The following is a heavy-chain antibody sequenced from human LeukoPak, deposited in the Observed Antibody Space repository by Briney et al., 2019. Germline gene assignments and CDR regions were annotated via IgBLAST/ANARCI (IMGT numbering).Heavy chain of an antibody. Sequence: GGSLRLSCTPSGFTFSDYSMNWVRQAPGKGLEWVSSISTSSTYTFYADSAKGRFTISRDNRKNSLYLQMSSLTAEDTAVYYCARDASGFYLYYYMDVWGKGTTVTVSS. V-gene: IGHV3-21*01. D-gene: IGHD6-25*01. CDR3: ARDASGFYLYYYMDV. J-gene: IGHJ6*03. CDR1: GFTFSDYS. CDR2: ISTSSTYT.